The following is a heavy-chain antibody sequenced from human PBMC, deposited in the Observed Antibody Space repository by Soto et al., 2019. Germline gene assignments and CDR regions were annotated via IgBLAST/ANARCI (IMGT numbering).Heavy chain of an antibody. V-gene: IGHV4-39*01. D-gene: IGHD6-13*01. CDR3: AGAGTYFPY. Sequence: SETLSLTCAVSGGSISSANYWDWIRQPPGKGLEWIGSVYYTGSTYYNPSLKSRVTISVDKSKNQFSLKLSSLTAADTAVYYCAGAGTYFPYWGQGALATVSS. J-gene: IGHJ4*02. CDR2: VYYTGST. CDR1: GGSISSANY.